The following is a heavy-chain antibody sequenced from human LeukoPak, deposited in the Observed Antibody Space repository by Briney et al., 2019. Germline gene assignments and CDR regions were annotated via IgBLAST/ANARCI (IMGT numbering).Heavy chain of an antibody. Sequence: PSETLSLTCTVSGGSISSYYWSWIRQTPGKGLEWIGYIYYSGSTNYNPSLKSRVTISVDTSKNQFSLKLSSVTAADTAVYYCATNDYGGNYYYYMDVWGKGTTVTISS. CDR1: GGSISSYY. V-gene: IGHV4-59*01. CDR2: IYYSGST. CDR3: ATNDYGGNYYYYMDV. J-gene: IGHJ6*03. D-gene: IGHD4-23*01.